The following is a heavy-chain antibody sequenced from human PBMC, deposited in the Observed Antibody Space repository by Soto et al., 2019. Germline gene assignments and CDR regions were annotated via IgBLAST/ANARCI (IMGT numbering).Heavy chain of an antibody. CDR2: INPNSGGT. CDR1: GYTFTGYY. D-gene: IGHD3-3*01. J-gene: IGHJ5*02. Sequence: ASVKVSCKASGYTFTGYYMHWVRQAPGQGLEWMGWINPNSGGTNYAQKFQGRLTITKDTSKNQVVLTMTNMDPVDTATYYCAHTDYDFWSGSPTGWFDPWGQGTLVTVSS. CDR3: AHTDYDFWSGSPTGWFDP. V-gene: IGHV1-2*02.